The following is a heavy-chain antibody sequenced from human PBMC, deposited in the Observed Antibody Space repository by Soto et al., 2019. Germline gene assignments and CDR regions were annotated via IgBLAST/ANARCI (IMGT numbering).Heavy chain of an antibody. V-gene: IGHV4-59*01. Sequence: KPSETLSLTCTVSGGSISSYYWSWIRQPPGKGLEWIGYIYYSGSTNYNPSLKSRVTISVDTSKNQFSLKLSSVTAADTAVYYCARAVGHCSSTSCYPYYYYGMDVWGQGTTVTVSS. CDR3: ARAVGHCSSTSCYPYYYYGMDV. CDR2: IYYSGST. J-gene: IGHJ6*02. CDR1: GGSISSYY. D-gene: IGHD2-2*01.